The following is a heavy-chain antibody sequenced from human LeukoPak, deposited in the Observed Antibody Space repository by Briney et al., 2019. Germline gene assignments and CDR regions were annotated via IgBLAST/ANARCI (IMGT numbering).Heavy chain of an antibody. CDR1: GFTFSSYG. V-gene: IGHV3-33*01. CDR2: IWHDGSNK. CDR3: ARDPYYYGSGIWGYFDY. J-gene: IGHJ4*02. D-gene: IGHD3-10*01. Sequence: GGSLRLSCAASGFTFSSYGMHWVRQAPGKGLEWVAVIWHDGSNKHYADSVKGRFTISRDNSNNTLYLQMNSLRAEDTAVYYCARDPYYYGSGIWGYFDYWGQGTLVTVSS.